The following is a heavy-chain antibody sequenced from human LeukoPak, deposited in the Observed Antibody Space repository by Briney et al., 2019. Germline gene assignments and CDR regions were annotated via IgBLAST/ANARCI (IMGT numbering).Heavy chain of an antibody. CDR3: ARAIEVAVAGINWFDP. Sequence: GGSLRLSCAASGFTFSSYSMNWVRQAPGKGLEWVSYINSSSSTIYYADSVKGRFTISRDNAKNSLYLQMNSLRAEDTAVYYCARAIEVAVAGINWFDPWGQGTLVTVSS. V-gene: IGHV3-48*01. CDR2: INSSSSTI. D-gene: IGHD6-19*01. CDR1: GFTFSSYS. J-gene: IGHJ5*02.